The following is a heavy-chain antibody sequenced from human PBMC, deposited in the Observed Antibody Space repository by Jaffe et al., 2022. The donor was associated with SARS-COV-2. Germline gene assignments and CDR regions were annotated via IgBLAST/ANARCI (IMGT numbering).Heavy chain of an antibody. J-gene: IGHJ6*02. CDR2: IWFDGGNK. CDR1: GFTFSSYG. V-gene: IGHV3-33*01. CDR3: AREFSISGDSVDNYYYYYGMDV. Sequence: QVQLVESGGGVVQPGRSLRVSCSASGFTFSSYGMHWVRQAPGKGLEWVALIWFDGGNKFYADSVKGRFTISRDNSKNTVFLQMNSLRAEDTAVYYCAREFSISGDSVDNYYYYYGMDVWGQGTTVTVSS. D-gene: IGHD3-3*01.